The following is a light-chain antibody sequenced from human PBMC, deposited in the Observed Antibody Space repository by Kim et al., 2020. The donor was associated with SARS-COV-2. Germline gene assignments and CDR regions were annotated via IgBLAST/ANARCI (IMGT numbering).Light chain of an antibody. CDR1: SIGSKS. V-gene: IGLV3-21*04. J-gene: IGLJ7*01. CDR2: YDS. CDR3: QVWDSSDEHRVV. Sequence: SYELTQPPSVSVAPGKTASIHCGGTSIGSKSVHWYQRKPGQAPVLVIFYDSVRPSGIPERFSGSDSEHTATVTISRVEAGDEDDYYCQVWDSSDEHRVVFGGGTQLTVL.